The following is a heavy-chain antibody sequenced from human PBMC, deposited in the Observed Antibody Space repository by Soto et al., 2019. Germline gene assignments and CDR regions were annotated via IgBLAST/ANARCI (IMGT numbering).Heavy chain of an antibody. J-gene: IGHJ6*03. CDR2: ISNNGAHT. CDR3: ARRGYGSRWPNVYMDV. V-gene: IGHV3-64*01. CDR1: GFTFSKYE. D-gene: IGHD6-13*01. Sequence: XXSLRLSFAASGFTFSKYEMHWVRQAPGKGLEYVSGISNNGAHTDYAKSVKGRFTISRDNSENTLYLQMGSLRAEDMALYYCARRGYGSRWPNVYMDVWGKGTTVTVSS.